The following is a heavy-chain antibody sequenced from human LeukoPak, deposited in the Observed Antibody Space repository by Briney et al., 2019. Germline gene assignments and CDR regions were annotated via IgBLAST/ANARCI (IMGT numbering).Heavy chain of an antibody. CDR2: IQNSAIYRAKI. Sequence: SETLSLTCAVSGGSISSYYWTWIRQPPGTGLEWVGYIQNSAIYRAKIKSSPSLQSRVSLSIDTSKNQVSLTVNSVTAADTAVYYCARLSSTLYYSMDVWGPGTAVTVSS. CDR3: ARLSSTLYYSMDV. CDR1: GGSISSYY. V-gene: IGHV4-59*08. D-gene: IGHD6-6*01. J-gene: IGHJ6*02.